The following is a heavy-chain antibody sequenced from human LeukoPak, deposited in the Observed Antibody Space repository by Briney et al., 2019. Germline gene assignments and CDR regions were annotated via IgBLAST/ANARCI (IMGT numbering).Heavy chain of an antibody. CDR3: ARGAMVTADAFGI. V-gene: IGHV3-66*01. CDR2: IYSGGST. J-gene: IGHJ3*02. CDR1: GFTVSSNY. Sequence: GGSLRLSCAASGFTVSSNYMSWVRQAPGKGLEWVSVIYSGGSTYYADSVKGRFTISRDNSKNTLYLQMNSLRAEDTAVYYCARGAMVTADAFGIWGQGTMVTVSS. D-gene: IGHD5-18*01.